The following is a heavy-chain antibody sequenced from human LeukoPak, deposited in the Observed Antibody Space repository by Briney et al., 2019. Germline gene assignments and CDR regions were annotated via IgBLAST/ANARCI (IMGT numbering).Heavy chain of an antibody. Sequence: PGGSLRLSCAASGFTFSSYGMHWVRQAPGKGLEWVAFIRYDGSNKYYADSVKGRFTISRDNSKNTLYLQMNSLRAEDTAVYYCAKKHQPHDYSNSLGYWGQGTLVTVSS. J-gene: IGHJ4*02. V-gene: IGHV3-30*02. D-gene: IGHD4-11*01. CDR3: AKKHQPHDYSNSLGY. CDR2: IRYDGSNK. CDR1: GFTFSSYG.